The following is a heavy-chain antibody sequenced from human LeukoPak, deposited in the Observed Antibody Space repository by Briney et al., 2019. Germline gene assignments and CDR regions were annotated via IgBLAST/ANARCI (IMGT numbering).Heavy chain of an antibody. J-gene: IGHJ6*03. Sequence: GASVKVSCKASGYTFTDYYLHWVRQAPGQGLEWMGWISAYNGNTNYAQKLQGRVTMTTDTSTSTAYMELRSLRSDDTAVYYCARYSSGSSYYYYMDVWGKGTTVTVSS. CDR3: ARYSSGSSYYYYMDV. CDR1: GYTFTDYY. CDR2: ISAYNGNT. V-gene: IGHV1-18*04. D-gene: IGHD1-26*01.